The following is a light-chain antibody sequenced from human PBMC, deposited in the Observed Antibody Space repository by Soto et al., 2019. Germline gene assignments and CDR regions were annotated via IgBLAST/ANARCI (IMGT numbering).Light chain of an antibody. J-gene: IGKJ1*01. CDR1: QSISSW. CDR3: QQYNSYST. CDR2: KAS. V-gene: IGKV1-5*03. Sequence: DIQMTQSPSTLSASVGDRVTITCRASQSISSWLAWYQQKPGKAPKLLIYKASSLASGVPSRFSGSGSGTEFTLTSSSLQPDDFATYYCQQYNSYSTFGQGTKVEIK.